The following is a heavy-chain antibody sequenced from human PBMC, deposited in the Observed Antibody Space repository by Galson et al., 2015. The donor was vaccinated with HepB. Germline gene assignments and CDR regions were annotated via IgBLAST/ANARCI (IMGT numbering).Heavy chain of an antibody. J-gene: IGHJ5*02. Sequence: SVKVSCKASGYTFTGYYMHWVRQAPGQGLEWMRWINPNTGGTNYAQKFQGRVTMTRDTSISTAYMELSRLRSDDTAVYYCARGGLGEFSFGCFDHWGQGTLVTASS. CDR2: INPNTGGT. CDR3: ARGGLGEFSFGCFDH. V-gene: IGHV1-2*02. CDR1: GYTFTGYY. D-gene: IGHD3-16*02.